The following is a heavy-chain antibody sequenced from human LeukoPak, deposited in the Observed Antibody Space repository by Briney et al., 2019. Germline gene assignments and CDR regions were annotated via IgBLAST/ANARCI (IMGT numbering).Heavy chain of an antibody. CDR2: IYHSGST. V-gene: IGHV4-4*02. CDR1: GGSISSTNW. J-gene: IGHJ3*02. Sequence: PSETLSLTCAVSGGSISSTNWWSWVRQPPGKGLEWIGYIYHSGSTYYNPSLKSRVTISVDRSKNQFSLKLSSVTAADTAVYYCASGRRPRLDIDAFDIWGQGTMVTVSS. D-gene: IGHD3-9*01. CDR3: ASGRRPRLDIDAFDI.